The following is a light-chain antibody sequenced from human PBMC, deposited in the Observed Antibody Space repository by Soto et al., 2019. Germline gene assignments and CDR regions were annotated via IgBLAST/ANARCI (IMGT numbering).Light chain of an antibody. Sequence: EIGMTQSPATLSVSPGERATLSCRASQSININLAWYQQKPGRAPRLLIHGASTRATGLPARFSGSGSGTEFTLIISSLQSEDSAVYYCQQYDNWPLTFGQGTRMEIK. J-gene: IGKJ5*01. CDR2: GAS. CDR3: QQYDNWPLT. V-gene: IGKV3-15*01. CDR1: QSININ.